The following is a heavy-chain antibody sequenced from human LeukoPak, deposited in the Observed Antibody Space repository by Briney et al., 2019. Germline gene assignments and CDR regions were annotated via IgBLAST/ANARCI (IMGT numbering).Heavy chain of an antibody. CDR1: GLTFNNYA. CDR3: ARDYADYVGYFFFDY. J-gene: IGHJ4*02. Sequence: GGSLRLSCAASGLTFNNYAMNWVRQPPGKGLEWVSSISGGGETTYYADSAKGRFTISRDNSQNTLYLQMNSLRAEDTAGYYCARDYADYVGYFFFDYWGQGTLVTVSS. D-gene: IGHD4-17*01. V-gene: IGHV3-23*01. CDR2: ISGGGETT.